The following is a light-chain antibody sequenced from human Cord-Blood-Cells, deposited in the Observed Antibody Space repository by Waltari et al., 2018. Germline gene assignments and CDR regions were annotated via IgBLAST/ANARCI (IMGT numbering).Light chain of an antibody. CDR2: DVS. CDR1: SSDVGGYNY. CDR3: SSYTSSSTLDVV. Sequence: QSALTQPASVSGSPGQSITISCTGTSSDVGGYNYVSWYQQHPGNAPKLMIYDVSNRPSGVSNRVSGSKSGNTASLTISGLQAEDEADYYCSSYTSSSTLDVVFGGGTKLTVL. J-gene: IGLJ2*01. V-gene: IGLV2-14*01.